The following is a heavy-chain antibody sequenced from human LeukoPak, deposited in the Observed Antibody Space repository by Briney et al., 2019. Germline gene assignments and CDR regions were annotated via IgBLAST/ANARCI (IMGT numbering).Heavy chain of an antibody. J-gene: IGHJ6*02. D-gene: IGHD2-21*01. CDR3: ARWGLFPYYYYYGMDV. CDR2: INTNTGNP. Sequence: ASVKVSCKASGYTFTSYAMNWVRQAPGQGLEWMGWINTNTGNPTYAQGFTGRFVFSLDTSVSTAYLQISSLKAEDTAVYYCARWGLFPYYYYYGMDVWGQGTTVTVSS. CDR1: GYTFTSYA. V-gene: IGHV7-4-1*02.